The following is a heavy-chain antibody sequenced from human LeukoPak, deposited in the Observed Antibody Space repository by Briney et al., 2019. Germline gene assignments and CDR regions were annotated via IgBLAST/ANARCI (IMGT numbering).Heavy chain of an antibody. CDR1: GGSISSSSYY. V-gene: IGHV4-39*07. J-gene: IGHJ4*02. CDR2: IYYSGST. Sequence: SGTLSLTCTVSGGSISSSSYYWGWIRQPPGKGLEWIGSIYYSGSTYYNPSLKSRVTISVDTSKSQFSLKLSSVTAADTAVYYRARDPAIGDILTGIFDYWGQGTLVTVSS. CDR3: ARDPAIGDILTGIFDY. D-gene: IGHD3-9*01.